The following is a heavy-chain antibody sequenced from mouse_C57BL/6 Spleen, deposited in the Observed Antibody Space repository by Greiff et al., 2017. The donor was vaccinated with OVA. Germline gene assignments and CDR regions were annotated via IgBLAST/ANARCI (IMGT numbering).Heavy chain of an antibody. CDR1: GYTFTSYW. V-gene: IGHV1-55*01. CDR3: AGWGYYYGSSQDYFDY. Sequence: VQLQQPGAELVKPGASVKMSCKASGYTFTSYWITWVKQRPGQGLEWIGEIYPGSGSTNYNEKFKSKATLTVDKSSSTAYMHLSSLTSEGSAVYYCAGWGYYYGSSQDYFDYWGQGTTLTVSS. D-gene: IGHD1-1*01. CDR2: IYPGSGST. J-gene: IGHJ2*01.